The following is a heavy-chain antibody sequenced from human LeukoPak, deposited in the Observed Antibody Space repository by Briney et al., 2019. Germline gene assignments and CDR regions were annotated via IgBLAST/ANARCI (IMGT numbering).Heavy chain of an antibody. CDR3: AREGLDSYGSYYYYYYMDV. CDR2: IYYSGST. CDR1: GGSISSSSYY. J-gene: IGHJ6*03. Sequence: PSETLSLTCTVSGGSISSSSYYWGWIRQPPGKGLEWIGSIYYSGSTYYNPSLKSRVTISVDTSKNQFSLKLSSVTAADTAVYYCAREGLDSYGSYYYYYYMDVWGKGTTVTVSS. D-gene: IGHD5-18*01. V-gene: IGHV4-39*02.